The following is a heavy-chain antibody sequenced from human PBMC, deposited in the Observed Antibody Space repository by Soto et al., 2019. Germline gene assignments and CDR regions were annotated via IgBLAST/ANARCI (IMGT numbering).Heavy chain of an antibody. J-gene: IGHJ4*02. CDR1: GGSISSYY. Sequence: QVQLQESGPGLVKPSETLSLTCTVSGGSISSYYWSWIRQPPGKGLEWIGYIYYSGSTNYNPSLKNRVTISVDKSKNQFYLKRSSVTDADTAVYYCASLGRKVLDYWGQGTLVTVSS. D-gene: IGHD7-27*01. CDR2: IYYSGST. V-gene: IGHV4-59*08. CDR3: ASLGRKVLDY.